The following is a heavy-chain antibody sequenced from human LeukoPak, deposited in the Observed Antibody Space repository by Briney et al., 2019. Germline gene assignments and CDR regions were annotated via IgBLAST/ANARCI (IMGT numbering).Heavy chain of an antibody. CDR2: IYPGGSDT. Sequence: GESLKISCQTSGYYFTSYWIGWVRQMPGKGLEWMGIIYPGGSDTRYSPSFQGQVTISADKSISTAYLQWSSLKASDTAMYYCARHGSVPRWNYGSGNYFADYWGQGTLVTVSS. CDR1: GYYFTSYW. D-gene: IGHD3-10*01. V-gene: IGHV5-51*01. J-gene: IGHJ4*02. CDR3: ARHGSVPRWNYGSGNYFADY.